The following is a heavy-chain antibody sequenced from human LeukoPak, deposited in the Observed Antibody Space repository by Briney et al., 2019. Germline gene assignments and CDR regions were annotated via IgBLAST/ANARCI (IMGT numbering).Heavy chain of an antibody. Sequence: GGSLRLSCAASGFTFSSYSMNWVRQAPGKGLEWVSSISSSSSYIYYADSVKGRFTISRDNAKNSLYLQMNSPRAEDTAVYYCARGGGWIQLWFFDYWGQGTLVTVSS. D-gene: IGHD5-18*01. V-gene: IGHV3-21*01. J-gene: IGHJ4*02. CDR2: ISSSSSYI. CDR1: GFTFSSYS. CDR3: ARGGGWIQLWFFDY.